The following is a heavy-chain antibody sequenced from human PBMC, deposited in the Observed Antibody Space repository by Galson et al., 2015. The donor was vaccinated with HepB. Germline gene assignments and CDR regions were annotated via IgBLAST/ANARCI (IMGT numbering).Heavy chain of an antibody. CDR1: RFAFSDYC. V-gene: IGHV3-7*01. Sequence: SLRLSCAASRFAFSDYCMTWVRHSPGKGLEWVATIKRDGSEKFYVDSVEGRFTISRDNARYSLYLQMVNVRGEDTAVYFCARGGRSTSYYWEFWGQGTLVTVSS. CDR3: ARGGRSTSYYWEF. D-gene: IGHD2-2*01. CDR2: IKRDGSEK. J-gene: IGHJ1*01.